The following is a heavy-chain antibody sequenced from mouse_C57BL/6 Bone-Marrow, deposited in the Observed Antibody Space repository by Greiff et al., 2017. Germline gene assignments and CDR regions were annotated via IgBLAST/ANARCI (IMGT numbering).Heavy chain of an antibody. V-gene: IGHV2-2*01. CDR3: ARTRDYGSSYDYYAMDY. D-gene: IGHD1-1*01. CDR2: IWSGGST. J-gene: IGHJ4*01. Sequence: QVQLKESGPGLVQPSQSLSITCTVSGFSLTSYGVHWVRQSPGKGLEWLGVIWSGGSTDYNAAFISTLSISNDNSKSQVFFKMNSLQADDTAIYYCARTRDYGSSYDYYAMDYWGQGTSVTVSS. CDR1: GFSLTSYG.